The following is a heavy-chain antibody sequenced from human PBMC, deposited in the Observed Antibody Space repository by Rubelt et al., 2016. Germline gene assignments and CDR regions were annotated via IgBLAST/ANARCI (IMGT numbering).Heavy chain of an antibody. CDR3: ARNRIGVAGPLLGGYYYYGMDV. CDR2: ISYDGSNK. D-gene: IGHD6-19*01. CDR1: FTFSSYA. Sequence: FTFSSYALHWVRQAPGKGLEWVALISYDGSNKYYADSVKGRFTISRDNSETTLYLQLNSLGADDTALYFCARNRIGVAGPLLGGYYYYGMDVWGQGTTVTVSS. J-gene: IGHJ6*02. V-gene: IGHV3-30*04.